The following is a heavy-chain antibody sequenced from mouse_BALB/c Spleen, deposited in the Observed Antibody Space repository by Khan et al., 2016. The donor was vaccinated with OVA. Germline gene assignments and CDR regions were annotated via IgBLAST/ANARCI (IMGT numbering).Heavy chain of an antibody. J-gene: IGHJ3*01. V-gene: IGHV5-6*01. CDR1: GFTFSTYG. CDR3: ARLAYYYDSEGFAY. Sequence: EVQLVESGGDLVKPGGSLKLSCAASGFTFSTYGMSWVRQNPDKRLEWVATISSGGSYTYYVDSVKGRFTISRDNAKNTLELQMSSLKSEDTAMDYCARLAYYYDSEGFAYWGQGTLVTVSA. CDR2: ISSGGSYT. D-gene: IGHD1-1*01.